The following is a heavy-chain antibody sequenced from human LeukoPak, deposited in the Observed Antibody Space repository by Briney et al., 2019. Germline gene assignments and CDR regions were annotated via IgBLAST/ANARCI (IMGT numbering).Heavy chain of an antibody. J-gene: IGHJ4*02. Sequence: ASVKVSCKASGYTFTGYYMHWVRQAPGQGLEWTGWINPNSGGTNYAQKFQGRVTMTRDTSISTAYMGLSRLRSDDTAVYYCARISTRGRGFDYWGQGTLVTVSS. CDR1: GYTFTGYY. D-gene: IGHD2-2*01. V-gene: IGHV1-2*02. CDR2: INPNSGGT. CDR3: ARISTRGRGFDY.